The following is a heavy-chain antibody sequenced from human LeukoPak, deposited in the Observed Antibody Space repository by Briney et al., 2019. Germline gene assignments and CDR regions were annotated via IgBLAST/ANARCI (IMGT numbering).Heavy chain of an antibody. CDR3: ARIAWSGNLFDP. CDR1: GGSISSYY. J-gene: IGHJ5*02. Sequence: SEALSLTCTVSGGSISSYYWSWIRQPPGKGLEWIGYIYYSGSTNYNPSLKSGVTISVDTYKNQFSLKLRSVTAADTAVYYCARIAWSGNLFDPWGQGTLVTVSS. CDR2: IYYSGST. D-gene: IGHD3-10*01. V-gene: IGHV4-59*01.